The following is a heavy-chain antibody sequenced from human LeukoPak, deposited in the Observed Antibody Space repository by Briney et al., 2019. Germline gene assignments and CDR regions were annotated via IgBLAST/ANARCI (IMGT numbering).Heavy chain of an antibody. Sequence: PSETLSLTCAVSGYSISSGCYWGWIRQPPGKGLEWIGSIYHTGSTYYNPSLRNRVSISVDTSKNQFSLKLSSMTAADTAVYYCARFPGSISARPTDYWGQGTLVTVSS. D-gene: IGHD6-6*01. J-gene: IGHJ4*02. V-gene: IGHV4-38-2*01. CDR1: GYSISSGCY. CDR2: IYHTGST. CDR3: ARFPGSISARPTDY.